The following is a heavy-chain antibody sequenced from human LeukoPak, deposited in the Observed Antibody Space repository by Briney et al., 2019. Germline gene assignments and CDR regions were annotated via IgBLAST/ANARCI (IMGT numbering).Heavy chain of an antibody. CDR2: INADGTTT. V-gene: IGHV3-74*01. CDR1: GFNFSDYW. D-gene: IGHD3-3*01. CDR3: AREARIFYDMDV. Sequence: GGSLRLSCAASGFNFSDYWMHWVRQAPGKGLVWVSCINADGTTTKYAGSVKGRFTISRDNAKNTVYLQMNSLRDEGAAVYYCAREARIFYDMDVWGQGTTVTVS. J-gene: IGHJ6*02.